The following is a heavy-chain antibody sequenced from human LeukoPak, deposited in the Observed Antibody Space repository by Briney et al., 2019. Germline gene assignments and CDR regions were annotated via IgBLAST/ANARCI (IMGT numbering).Heavy chain of an antibody. V-gene: IGHV5-51*01. D-gene: IGHD1-26*01. CDR2: IYPADSDT. CDR3: ARQAGSPARFDP. CDR1: GYSFANSW. J-gene: IGHJ5*02. Sequence: TGESLKISRKGSGYSFANSWIAWVRQMPGKDLEWMGIIYPADSDTRYSPSFQGQVTISADKSISTAYLQWSSLKASDTAMYYCARQAGSPARFDPWGQGTLVTVSS.